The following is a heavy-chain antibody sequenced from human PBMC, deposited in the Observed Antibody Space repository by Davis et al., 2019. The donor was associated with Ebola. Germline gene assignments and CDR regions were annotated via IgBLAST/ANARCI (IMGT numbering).Heavy chain of an antibody. CDR2: INPSGGST. J-gene: IGHJ4*02. V-gene: IGHV1-46*01. Sequence: AASVKVSCKASGYTFTSYYMHWVRQAPGQGLEWMGIINPSGGSTSYAQKFQGRVTMTRDTSASTAYMELSSLRSEDTAVYYCASHPWGYDYWGQGTPVTVSS. CDR1: GYTFTSYY. D-gene: IGHD3-16*01. CDR3: ASHPWGYDY.